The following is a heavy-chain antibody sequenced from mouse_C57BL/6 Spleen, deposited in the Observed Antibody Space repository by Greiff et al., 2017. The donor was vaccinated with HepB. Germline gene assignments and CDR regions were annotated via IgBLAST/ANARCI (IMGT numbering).Heavy chain of an antibody. CDR1: GYTFTSYW. CDR2: IYPSDSET. V-gene: IGHV1-61*01. J-gene: IGHJ4*01. D-gene: IGHD2-3*01. Sequence: QVQLQQPGAELVRPGSSVKLSCKASGYTFTSYWMDWVKQRPGQGLEWIGNIYPSDSETHYNQKFKDKATLTVDKSSSTAYMQLSSLTSEDSAVYYCARFYDGYYYAMDYWGQGTSVTVSS. CDR3: ARFYDGYYYAMDY.